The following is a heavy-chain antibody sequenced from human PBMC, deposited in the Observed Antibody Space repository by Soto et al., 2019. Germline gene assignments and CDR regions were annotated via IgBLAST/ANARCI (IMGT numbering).Heavy chain of an antibody. V-gene: IGHV2-70*01. CDR3: ARTPRSGYSYGTFFYGMDV. CDR1: GFSLSTSGMC. CDR2: IDWDDDK. J-gene: IGHJ6*02. Sequence: SGPTLVNPTQTLTLTCTFSGFSLSTSGMCVSWIRQPPGKALEWLALIDWDDDKYYSTSLKTRLTISKDTSKNQVVLTMTNMDPVHTATYSCARTPRSGYSYGTFFYGMDVWGQGTTLTVSS. D-gene: IGHD5-18*01.